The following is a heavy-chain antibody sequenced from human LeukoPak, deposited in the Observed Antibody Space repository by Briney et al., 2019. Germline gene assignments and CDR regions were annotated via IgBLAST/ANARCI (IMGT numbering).Heavy chain of an antibody. CDR2: INFSSGDT. J-gene: IGHJ4*02. Sequence: GASVTVSCKSSGYTFSGYYIHWVRQAPGQGLEWVGWINFSSGDTNYAQKLQGRDTVTRDTSISTTYMELSSLRADDTAIYHCVRERGATVDYWGQGTLVTVSS. V-gene: IGHV1-2*02. CDR3: VRERGATVDY. D-gene: IGHD1-26*01. CDR1: GYTFSGYY.